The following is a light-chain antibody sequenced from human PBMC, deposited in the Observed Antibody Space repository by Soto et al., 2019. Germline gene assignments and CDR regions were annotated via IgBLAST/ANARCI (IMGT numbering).Light chain of an antibody. CDR2: EVS. Sequence: QSVLTQPPSASGSPGQSVTISCTGTSSDVGGYNYVSWYQQHPGKVPKLIIYEVSKRPSGVPDRFSGSKSGNTASLTVSGLQAEDEADYYCSSYAGSDNWGVFGTGTKVTVL. V-gene: IGLV2-8*01. CDR3: SSYAGSDNWGV. J-gene: IGLJ1*01. CDR1: SSDVGGYNY.